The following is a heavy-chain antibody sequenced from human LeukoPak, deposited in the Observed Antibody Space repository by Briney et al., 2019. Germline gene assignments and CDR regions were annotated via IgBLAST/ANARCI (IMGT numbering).Heavy chain of an antibody. CDR3: ARTDGYRFDY. V-gene: IGHV3-30-3*01. J-gene: IGHJ4*02. CDR1: GFTFSSYA. Sequence: RPGGSLRLSCAASGFTFSSYAMHWVRQAPGKGLEWVAIISYDGSSKYYADSVKGRFTISRDNSKNTLYLQMNSLRAEDTAVYSCARTDGYRFDYWGQGTLVTVSS. CDR2: ISYDGSSK. D-gene: IGHD6-25*01.